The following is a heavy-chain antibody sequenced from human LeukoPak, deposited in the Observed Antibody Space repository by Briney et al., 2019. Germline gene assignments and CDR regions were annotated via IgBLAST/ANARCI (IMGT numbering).Heavy chain of an antibody. J-gene: IGHJ4*02. Sequence: NPSETQSLTCAVYGGSFSGYYWSWIRQPPGKGLEWIGEINHSGSTNYNPSLKSRVTISVDTSKNQFSLKLSSVTAADTAVYYCARGHSSTSCYDYWGQGTLVTVSS. CDR3: ARGHSSTSCYDY. CDR2: INHSGST. D-gene: IGHD2-2*01. CDR1: GGSFSGYY. V-gene: IGHV4-34*01.